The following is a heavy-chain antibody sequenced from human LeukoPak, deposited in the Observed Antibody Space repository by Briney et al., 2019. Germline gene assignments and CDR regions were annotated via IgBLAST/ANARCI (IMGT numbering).Heavy chain of an antibody. CDR3: ARDIGRSGYDGGFDY. J-gene: IGHJ4*02. V-gene: IGHV1-2*02. CDR1: GYTFTGYF. Sequence: APVKVSRKASGYTFTGYFIHWVRRAPGQGLEWMGWVNPNNGDTKYAQKFQGRVTMTRDTSISTAYMELSRLRSDGTAVYYCARDIGRSGYDGGFDYWGQGALVTVSS. D-gene: IGHD5-12*01. CDR2: VNPNNGDT.